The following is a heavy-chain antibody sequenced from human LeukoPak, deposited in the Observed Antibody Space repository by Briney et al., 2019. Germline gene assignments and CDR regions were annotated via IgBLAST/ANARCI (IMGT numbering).Heavy chain of an antibody. J-gene: IGHJ6*03. CDR2: ISAYNGNT. Sequence: ASVKVSCKASGYTFTSYGISWVRQAPGQGLEGMGWISAYNGNTNYAQKLQGRVTMTTDTSTSTAYMELRSLRSDDTAVYYCARDAQHYDFWSSFYYMDVWGKGTTVTVSS. CDR3: ARDAQHYDFWSSFYYMDV. V-gene: IGHV1-18*01. D-gene: IGHD3-3*01. CDR1: GYTFTSYG.